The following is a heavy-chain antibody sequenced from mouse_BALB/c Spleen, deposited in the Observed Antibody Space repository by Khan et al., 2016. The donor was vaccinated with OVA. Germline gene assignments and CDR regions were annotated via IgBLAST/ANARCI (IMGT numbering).Heavy chain of an antibody. CDR3: TYGGFFVGWLPY. Sequence: VQLQQSGTVLARPGASVKMSRKASGSTFTSYWLHWVKQRPGQGLEWIGAIYSGNSDTSYNQRFKGKVKLTAVTFTSTAYMELSSLTTEDSAVYYCTYGGFFVGWLPYWGQGTLVTVSA. CDR2: IYSGNSDT. CDR1: GSTFTSYW. D-gene: IGHD1-1*02. V-gene: IGHV1-5*01. J-gene: IGHJ3*01.